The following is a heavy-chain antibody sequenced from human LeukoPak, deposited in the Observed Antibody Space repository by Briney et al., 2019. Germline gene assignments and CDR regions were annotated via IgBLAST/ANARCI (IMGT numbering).Heavy chain of an antibody. V-gene: IGHV1-69*13. Sequence: SVTVSCKASGGTFSSYAISWVRQAPGQGLEWMGGIIPIFGTANYAQKFQGRVTITADESTSTAYMELSSLRSEDTAVYYCARDYYYDSSGYYPRLYGMDVWGQGTTVTVSS. D-gene: IGHD3-22*01. CDR3: ARDYYYDSSGYYPRLYGMDV. CDR2: IIPIFGTA. CDR1: GGTFSSYA. J-gene: IGHJ6*02.